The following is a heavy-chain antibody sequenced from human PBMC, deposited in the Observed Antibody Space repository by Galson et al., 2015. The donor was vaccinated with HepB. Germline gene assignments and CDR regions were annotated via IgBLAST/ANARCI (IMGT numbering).Heavy chain of an antibody. V-gene: IGHV3-21*01. CDR1: GFTFSSYS. Sequence: SLRLSCAASGFTFSSYSMNWVRQAPGKGLEWVSSISSSSSYIYYADSVKGRFTISRDNAKNSLYLQMNSLRAEDTAVYYCARDGHITIFGVVTAPYYYYYGMDVWGQGTTVTVSS. J-gene: IGHJ6*02. CDR3: ARDGHITIFGVVTAPYYYYYGMDV. D-gene: IGHD3-3*01. CDR2: ISSSSSYI.